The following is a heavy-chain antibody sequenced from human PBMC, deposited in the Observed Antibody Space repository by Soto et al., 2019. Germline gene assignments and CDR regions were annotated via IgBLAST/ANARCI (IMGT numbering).Heavy chain of an antibody. Sequence: EVQLLESGGGLVQPGGSLRLSCAASGFTFSSYAMSWVRQDPGKGLEWVSAISGSGGSTYYADSVKGRFTISRDNSKNTLYLKMNSLRDEDTAVYYCEKDLLVAKIEGGPRGMDVWGQGTTVTVFS. CDR1: GFTFSSYA. CDR2: ISGSGGST. V-gene: IGHV3-23*01. J-gene: IGHJ6*02. CDR3: EKDLLVAKIEGGPRGMDV. D-gene: IGHD5-12*01.